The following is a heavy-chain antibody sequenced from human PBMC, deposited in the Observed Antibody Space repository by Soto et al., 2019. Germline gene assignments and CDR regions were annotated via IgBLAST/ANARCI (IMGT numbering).Heavy chain of an antibody. CDR3: ARGPEAFEPLNWFDP. V-gene: IGHV3-21*01. D-gene: IGHD3-3*02. CDR1: GFTFSSYS. CDR2: ISSSSSYI. Sequence: LRLSCAASGFTFSSYSMNWVRQAPGKGLEWVSSISSSSSYIYYADSVKGRFTISRDNAKNSLYLQMNSLRAEDTAVYYCARGPEAFEPLNWFDPWGQGTLVTVSS. J-gene: IGHJ5*02.